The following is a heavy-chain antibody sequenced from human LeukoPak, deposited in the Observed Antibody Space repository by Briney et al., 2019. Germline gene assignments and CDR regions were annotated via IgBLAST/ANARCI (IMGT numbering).Heavy chain of an antibody. CDR2: ISSSSSYI. CDR1: GITFSSYS. J-gene: IGHJ6*03. Sequence: PGGSLRLSCAASGITFSSYSMNWVRQAPGKGLEWVSSISSSSSYIYYADSVKGRFTISRDNAKNSLYLQMNSLRAEDTAVYYCARDSGNYYDSSGFYYMDVWGKGTTVTVSS. CDR3: ARDSGNYYDSSGFYYMDV. V-gene: IGHV3-21*01. D-gene: IGHD3-22*01.